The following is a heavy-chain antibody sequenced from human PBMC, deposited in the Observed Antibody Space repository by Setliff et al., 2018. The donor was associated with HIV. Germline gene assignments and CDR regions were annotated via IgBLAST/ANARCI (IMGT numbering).Heavy chain of an antibody. V-gene: IGHV4-59*01. CDR3: ARGVNFDY. CDR2: IYIYNSGST. Sequence: PSETLSLTCSVSGGSFSGYYWSWIRQPPGKGLEWIGYIYIYNSGSTNCNPSLTSRVTISVDTSRNQFSLKLTSVTAADTAIYYCARGVNFDYWGQGTQVTVSS. D-gene: IGHD3-3*01. CDR1: GGSFSGYY. J-gene: IGHJ4*02.